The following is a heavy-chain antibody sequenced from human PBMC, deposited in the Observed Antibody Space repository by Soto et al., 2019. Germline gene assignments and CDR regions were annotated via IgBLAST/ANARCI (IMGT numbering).Heavy chain of an antibody. Sequence: EVQLLESGGGVVQPGGSLRLSCAASGFTFKNYAMTWVRQAPGKGLEWVSAISGGGDTTSYADSVTGRFTVSRDGSKNTLYLQMSSLRAEHTALYYCAKGRGGSGSLTPRVDFWGQGTLVTVAS. V-gene: IGHV3-23*01. D-gene: IGHD3-10*01. CDR1: GFTFKNYA. CDR2: ISGGGDTT. CDR3: AKGRGGSGSLTPRVDF. J-gene: IGHJ4*02.